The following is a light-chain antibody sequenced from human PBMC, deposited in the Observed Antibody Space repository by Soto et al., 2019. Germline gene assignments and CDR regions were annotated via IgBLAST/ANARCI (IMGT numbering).Light chain of an antibody. CDR2: SNN. CDR3: AAWDDSLNGPV. V-gene: IGLV1-44*01. CDR1: SSNIGSNT. Sequence: QSVLTQPPSASGTPGQRVTISCSGSSSNIGSNTVKWYQQLPGTAPKLLIYSNNQRPSGVPDRFAGSKSGTSASLAISGLQAEDEADYYGAAWDDSLNGPVFGGGTKLTVL. J-gene: IGLJ2*01.